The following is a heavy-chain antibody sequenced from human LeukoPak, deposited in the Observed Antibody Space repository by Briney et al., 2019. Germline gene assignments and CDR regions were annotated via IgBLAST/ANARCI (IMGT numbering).Heavy chain of an antibody. D-gene: IGHD2-15*01. CDR3: ARDFCSGGSCYPDAFDI. J-gene: IGHJ3*02. Sequence: GGSLRLSCAASGFTFSSYGMHWVRQAPGKGLEWVSVIWYDGTNTYYADSVKGRFTISRDNSKNTLYLQMNSLRAEDTAVYYCARDFCSGGSCYPDAFDIWGQGTMVTVSS. V-gene: IGHV3-33*01. CDR1: GFTFSSYG. CDR2: IWYDGTNT.